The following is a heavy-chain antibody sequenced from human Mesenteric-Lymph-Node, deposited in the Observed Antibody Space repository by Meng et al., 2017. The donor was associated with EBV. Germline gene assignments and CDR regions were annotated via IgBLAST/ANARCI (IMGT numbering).Heavy chain of an antibody. Sequence: VKPSRTLSLISTDSCGSIITVGYLWSWTRPTPGKGLEWLGNIYFSGSTHYIPSLKSRVTISVDTSKNQFSLSLRSVTAADTAVYFCARVDDSASSYDNWGQGTLVTVSS. CDR3: ARVDDSASSYDN. D-gene: IGHD2/OR15-2a*01. J-gene: IGHJ4*02. V-gene: IGHV4-30-4*01. CDR1: CGSIITVGYL. CDR2: IYFSGST.